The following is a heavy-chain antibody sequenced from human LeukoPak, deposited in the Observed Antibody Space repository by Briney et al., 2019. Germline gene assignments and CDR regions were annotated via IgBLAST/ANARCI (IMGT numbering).Heavy chain of an antibody. D-gene: IGHD3/OR15-3a*01. CDR1: GGSISSYY. V-gene: IGHV4-39*01. CDR2: IYYSGNT. Sequence: SETLSLTCTVSGGSISSYYWNWIRQPPGKGLEWIGSIYYSGNTYYNASLKSQVSISIDTSKNQFSLKLTSVTAADTAVYYCARQTGSGLFILPGGQGTLVTVSS. J-gene: IGHJ4*02. CDR3: ARQTGSGLFILP.